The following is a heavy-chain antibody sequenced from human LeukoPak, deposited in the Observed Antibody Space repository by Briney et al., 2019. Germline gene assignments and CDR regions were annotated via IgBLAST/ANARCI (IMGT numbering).Heavy chain of an antibody. D-gene: IGHD2-2*01. CDR3: ARAGSSYYYYYYMDV. V-gene: IGHV4-34*01. Sequence: SETLSPTRAVYGGSFSGYYCSWIRQPPGKGLEWIGEINHSGSTNYNPSLKSRVTISVDTSKNQFSLKLSSVTAADTAVYYCARAGSSYYYYYYMDVWGKGTTVTVSS. CDR1: GGSFSGYY. CDR2: INHSGST. J-gene: IGHJ6*03.